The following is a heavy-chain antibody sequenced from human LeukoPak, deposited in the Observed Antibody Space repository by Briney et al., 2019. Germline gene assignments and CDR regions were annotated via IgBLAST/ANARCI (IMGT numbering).Heavy chain of an antibody. J-gene: IGHJ4*02. CDR1: GYTFTSYY. D-gene: IGHD3-22*01. V-gene: IGHV1-46*01. Sequence: ASVKVSCKASGYTFTSYYMHWVRQAPGQGLEWMGIINPSGGSTSYAQKFQGRVTMTTDTSTSTAYMELRSLRSDDTAVYYCATYYYDSSGYYFDYWGQGTLVTVSS. CDR3: ATYYYDSSGYYFDY. CDR2: INPSGGST.